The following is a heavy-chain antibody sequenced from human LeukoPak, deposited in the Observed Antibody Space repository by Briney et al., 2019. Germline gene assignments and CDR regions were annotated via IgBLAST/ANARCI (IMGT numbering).Heavy chain of an antibody. V-gene: IGHV1-8*03. CDR3: ARTTSLTASGYDC. D-gene: IGHD4-17*01. CDR2: MNPYNGDR. CDR1: GYTFTTYH. Sequence: GASVKVSCKTSGYTFTTYHINWVRQATGQGLEWLGWMNPYNGDRGYAQKFQGRLSITSDTSISTAYMELSSLKSDDTAIYFCARTTSLTASGYDCWGQGTPVTVSS. J-gene: IGHJ4*02.